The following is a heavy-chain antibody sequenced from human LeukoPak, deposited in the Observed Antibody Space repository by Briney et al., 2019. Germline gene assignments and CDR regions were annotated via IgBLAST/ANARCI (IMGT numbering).Heavy chain of an antibody. CDR3: ARVLGIVGATTGFNY. CDR2: MNPNSGNT. J-gene: IGHJ4*02. Sequence: ASVKVSCKASGYTFTSYDINWVRQATGQGLEWMGWMNPNSGNTGYAQKFQGRVTITRNTSISTAYMELSSLRFEDTAVYYCARVLGIVGATTGFNYWGQGTLVTVSS. D-gene: IGHD1-26*01. V-gene: IGHV1-8*03. CDR1: GYTFTSYD.